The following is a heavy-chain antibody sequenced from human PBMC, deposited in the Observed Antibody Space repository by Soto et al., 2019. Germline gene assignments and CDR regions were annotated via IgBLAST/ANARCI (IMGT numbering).Heavy chain of an antibody. V-gene: IGHV4-39*01. CDR3: ARNQPQRYCSGGTCRPAYGMDV. D-gene: IGHD2-15*01. CDR2: LYYSGDT. J-gene: IGHJ6*02. Sequence: SETLSLTCTVSGGSISSDSFYWAWIRQPPGKGLEWIGILYYSGDTYYNPSLAGRLTMSVDTSNQFSLTLRSVTAADTALYYCARNQPQRYCSGGTCRPAYGMDVWGQGTTVTVSS. CDR1: GGSISSDSFY.